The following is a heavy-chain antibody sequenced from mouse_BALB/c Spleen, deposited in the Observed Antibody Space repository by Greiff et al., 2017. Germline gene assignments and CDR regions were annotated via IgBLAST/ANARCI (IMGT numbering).Heavy chain of an antibody. CDR2: ISYSGST. Sequence: VQLKESGPSLVKPSQTLSLTCSVTGDSITSGYWNWIRKFPGNKLEYMGYISYSGSTYYNPSLKSRISITRDTSKNQYYLQLNSVTTEDTATYYCARWHYRYDEGYFDYWGQGTTLTVSS. D-gene: IGHD2-14*01. CDR1: GDSITSGY. J-gene: IGHJ2*01. CDR3: ARWHYRYDEGYFDY. V-gene: IGHV3-8*02.